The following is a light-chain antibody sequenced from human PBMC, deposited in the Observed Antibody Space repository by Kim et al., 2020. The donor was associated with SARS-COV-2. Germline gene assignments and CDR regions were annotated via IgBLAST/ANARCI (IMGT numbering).Light chain of an antibody. CDR3: AAWDGSLNGWV. J-gene: IGLJ3*02. CDR1: SSNIGSRY. V-gene: IGLV1-44*01. Sequence: GQRVIISCSGSSSNIGSRYVNWYQQLPGTAPQLLIYSNNLRPSGVPDRFSGSKSGTSTSLAISGLQSEDEGDYHCAAWDGSLNGWVFGGGTKLTVL. CDR2: SNN.